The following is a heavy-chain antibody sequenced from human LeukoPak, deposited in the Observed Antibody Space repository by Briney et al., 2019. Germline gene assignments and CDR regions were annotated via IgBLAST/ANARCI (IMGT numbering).Heavy chain of an antibody. CDR3: ARDGTGYYGSSGYYYFDY. J-gene: IGHJ4*02. D-gene: IGHD3-22*01. Sequence: SETLSLTCTVSGGSIGSYYWSWIRQPAGKGLEWIGRIYTTGSTNYNPSLKSRVTMSVDTSKNQFSLKLSSVTAADTAVYYCARDGTGYYGSSGYYYFDYWGQGTLVTVSS. CDR2: IYTTGST. CDR1: GGSIGSYY. V-gene: IGHV4-4*07.